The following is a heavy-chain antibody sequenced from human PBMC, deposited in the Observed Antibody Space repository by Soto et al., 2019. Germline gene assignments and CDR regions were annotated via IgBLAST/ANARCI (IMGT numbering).Heavy chain of an antibody. CDR1: GFTFSSYW. CDR3: ARDPHYYYDSSGYLFDY. V-gene: IGHV3-7*03. CDR2: IKQDGSEK. D-gene: IGHD3-22*01. J-gene: IGHJ4*02. Sequence: GGSLRLSCAASGFTFSSYWMGWVRQAPGKGLEWVANIKQDGSEKYYVDSVKGRFTISRDNAKNSLYLQMNSLRAEDTAVYYCARDPHYYYDSSGYLFDYWGQGTLVTVSS.